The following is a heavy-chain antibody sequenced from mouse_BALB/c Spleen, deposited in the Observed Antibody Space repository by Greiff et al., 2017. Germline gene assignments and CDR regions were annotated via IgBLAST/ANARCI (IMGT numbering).Heavy chain of an antibody. CDR3: TRSHYYGSSYYYAMDY. V-gene: IGHV1S81*02. J-gene: IGHJ4*01. D-gene: IGHD1-1*01. CDR1: GYTFTSYY. Sequence: VQLQQPGAELVKPGASVKLSCKASGYTFTSYYMYWVKQRPGQGLEWIGGINPSNGGTNFNEKFKSKATLTVDKSSSTAYMQLSSLTSEDSAVYYCTRSHYYGSSYYYAMDYWGQGTSVTVSS. CDR2: INPSNGGT.